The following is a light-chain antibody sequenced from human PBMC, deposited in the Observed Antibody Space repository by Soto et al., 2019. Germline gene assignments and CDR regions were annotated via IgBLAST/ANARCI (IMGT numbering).Light chain of an antibody. J-gene: IGKJ4*01. Sequence: EVVLTQSPGTLSLSPGERATLSCRASQSVSNNYLAWYQQKPGQAPRLLIYDASNRATGIPARFSGSGSGTDFTLTISSLEPEDFAVYYCQQRSNWVLTFGGGTKVDNK. CDR1: QSVSNNY. CDR2: DAS. V-gene: IGKV3-11*01. CDR3: QQRSNWVLT.